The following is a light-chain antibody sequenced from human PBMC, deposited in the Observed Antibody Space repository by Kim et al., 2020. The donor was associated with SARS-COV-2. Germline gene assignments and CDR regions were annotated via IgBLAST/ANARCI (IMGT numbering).Light chain of an antibody. CDR1: NIEAKN. CDR2: LND. J-gene: IGLJ3*02. V-gene: IGLV3-21*02. CDR3: QGCAGSADRAV. Sequence: SYELTQPPSLSVSPGHTARIVCGGDNIEAKNVYWYQQRPGLSPVLVVYLNDDRPSGIPDRFSGSNSGNTATLTIARVEAGDEADYFCQGCAGSADRAVFGGGTKLTVL.